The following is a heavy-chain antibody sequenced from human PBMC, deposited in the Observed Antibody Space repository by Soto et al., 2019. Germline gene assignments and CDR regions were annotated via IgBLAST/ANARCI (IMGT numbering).Heavy chain of an antibody. J-gene: IGHJ6*02. D-gene: IGHD7-27*01. V-gene: IGHV3-23*01. CDR3: AKDRFTGDLDYYYYYGMDV. CDR2: ISGSGGST. Sequence: GGSLRLSCAASGFTFSSYAMSWVRQAPGKGLEWVSAISGSGGSTYYADSVKGRFTISRDNSKNTLYLQMNSLRAEDTAVYYCAKDRFTGDLDYYYYYGMDVWGQGTTVTVSS. CDR1: GFTFSSYA.